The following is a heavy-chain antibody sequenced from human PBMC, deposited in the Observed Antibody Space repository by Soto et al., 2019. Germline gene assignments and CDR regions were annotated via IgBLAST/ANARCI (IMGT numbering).Heavy chain of an antibody. CDR2: ISGSSDNI. J-gene: IGHJ5*02. CDR3: VRDSARIVVVPRVDGDNWLDP. V-gene: IGHV3-11*06. Sequence: GSLTLSCAASGFTFGAYFMSWIHQAPGKGLGWVSFISGSSDNIKYADSVKGRFTISRDNAKNSLYLQMNSLRAEDTAVYYCVRDSARIVVVPRVDGDNWLDPWGQGTLVTVSS. D-gene: IGHD2-2*01. CDR1: GFTFGAYF.